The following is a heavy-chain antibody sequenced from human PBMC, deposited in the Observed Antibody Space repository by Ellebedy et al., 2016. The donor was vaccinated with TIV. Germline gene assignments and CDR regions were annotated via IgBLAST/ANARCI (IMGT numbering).Heavy chain of an antibody. D-gene: IGHD3-10*01. CDR2: ISSSSSYI. Sequence: GGSLRLSXAASGFTFSTYTMNWVRQAPGKGLEWVSSISSSSSYIYYADSVKGRFTISRDNAKNSLYLQMNSLRAEDTAVYYCASTEVASTYYGSGSYGGYNWFDPWGQGTLVTVSS. V-gene: IGHV3-21*01. J-gene: IGHJ5*02. CDR3: ASTEVASTYYGSGSYGGYNWFDP. CDR1: GFTFSTYT.